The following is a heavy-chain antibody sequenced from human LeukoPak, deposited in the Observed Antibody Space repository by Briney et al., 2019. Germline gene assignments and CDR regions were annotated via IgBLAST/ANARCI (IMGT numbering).Heavy chain of an antibody. CDR3: ASSGWYSPDKFDY. V-gene: IGHV4-39*01. CDR1: GDSISSSSYY. J-gene: IGHJ4*02. Sequence: SETLSLTCTVSGDSISSSSYYWGWIRQPPGKGLEWIGSIYYSGTTYYNPSLNSRVTISEDTSKNQFSLKLSSVTAADTAVYYCASSGWYSPDKFDYWGQGTLVTVSS. CDR2: IYYSGTT. D-gene: IGHD6-19*01.